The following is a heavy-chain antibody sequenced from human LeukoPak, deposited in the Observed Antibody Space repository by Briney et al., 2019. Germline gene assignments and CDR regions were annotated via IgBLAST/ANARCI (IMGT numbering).Heavy chain of an antibody. V-gene: IGHV4-4*02. D-gene: IGHD3-10*01. CDR1: GGSISSSNW. CDR2: IYHSGST. J-gene: IGHJ4*02. Sequence: RTSETLSLTCAVSGGSISSSNWWSWVRQPPGKGLEWIGEIYHSGSTNYNPSLKSRVTISVGTSKNQFSLKLSSVTAADTAVYYCARLPQSRGYYYGSGSDFWGQGTLVTVSS. CDR3: ARLPQSRGYYYGSGSDF.